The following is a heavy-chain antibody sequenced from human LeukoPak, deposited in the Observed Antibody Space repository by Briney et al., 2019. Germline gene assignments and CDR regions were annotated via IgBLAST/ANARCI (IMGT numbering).Heavy chain of an antibody. CDR3: ARDPLTYYDILTGYRHHIRYYYMDV. D-gene: IGHD3-9*01. V-gene: IGHV4-4*02. J-gene: IGHJ6*03. CDR1: GGSISSSNW. CDR2: IYHSGST. Sequence: SETLSLTCAVSGGSISSSNWWSWVRPPPGKGLEWIGEIYHSGSTNYNPSLKSRVTISVDKSKNQFSLKLSSVTAADTAVYYCARDPLTYYDILTGYRHHIRYYYMDVWGKGTTVTVSS.